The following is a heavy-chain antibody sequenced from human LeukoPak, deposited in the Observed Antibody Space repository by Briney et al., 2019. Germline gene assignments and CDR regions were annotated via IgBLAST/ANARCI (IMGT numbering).Heavy chain of an antibody. CDR3: ARDLLNYGDYGWYYYYYMDV. Sequence: PGGSLRLSCAASGFTFSDYYMSWIRQAPRKGLEWVSYISSSGSTIYYADSVKGRFTISRDNAKNSLYLQMNSLRAEDTAVYYCARDLLNYGDYGWYYYYYMDVRGKGTTVTVSS. CDR2: ISSSGSTI. J-gene: IGHJ6*03. CDR1: GFTFSDYY. D-gene: IGHD4-17*01. V-gene: IGHV3-11*04.